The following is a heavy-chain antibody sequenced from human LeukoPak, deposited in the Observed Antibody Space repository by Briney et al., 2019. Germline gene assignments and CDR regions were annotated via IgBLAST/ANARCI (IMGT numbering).Heavy chain of an antibody. CDR2: ISSSGNTI. J-gene: IGHJ3*02. Sequence: GGSLRLSCAASGFTFSSYSMNWVRQAPGKGLEWVSYISSSGNTISYADSVKGRFTISRDNAKNSLYLQVISLRAEDTAVYYCARGPSIAARYDAFDIWGQGTMVTVSS. CDR1: GFTFSSYS. D-gene: IGHD6-6*01. V-gene: IGHV3-48*04. CDR3: ARGPSIAARYDAFDI.